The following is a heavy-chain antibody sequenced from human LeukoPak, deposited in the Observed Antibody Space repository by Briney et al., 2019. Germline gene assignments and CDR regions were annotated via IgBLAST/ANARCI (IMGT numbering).Heavy chain of an antibody. CDR2: IYYSGST. Sequence: SETLPLTCAVSGYSISSSNWWGWIRQPPGKGLEWIGYIYYSGSTYYNPSLKSRVTMSVDTSKNQFSLKLSSVTAVDTAVYYCARNMGPLVSAFDIWGQGTMVTVSS. CDR1: GYSISSSNW. V-gene: IGHV4-28*01. CDR3: ARNMGPLVSAFDI. D-gene: IGHD1-26*01. J-gene: IGHJ3*02.